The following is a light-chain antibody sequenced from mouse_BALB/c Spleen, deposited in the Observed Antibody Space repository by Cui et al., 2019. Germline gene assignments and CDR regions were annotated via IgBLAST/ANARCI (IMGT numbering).Light chain of an antibody. Sequence: QIVLTQSPAIMSASPGEKVTMTCSARSSVSSSYLYWYQQKPGSSPKLWIYSTANMASGVTARCSGSGSGTSYSLTISSMEAEDAATFYCQQYSGYPLTFGAGTKLELK. J-gene: IGKJ5*01. CDR2: STA. CDR1: SSVSSSY. CDR3: QQYSGYPLT. V-gene: IGKV4-78*01.